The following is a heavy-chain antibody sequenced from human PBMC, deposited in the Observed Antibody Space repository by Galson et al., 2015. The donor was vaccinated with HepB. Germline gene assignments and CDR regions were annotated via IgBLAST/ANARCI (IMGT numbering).Heavy chain of an antibody. V-gene: IGHV3-23*01. CDR1: GFTFSSYA. CDR2: ISGSGGST. CDR3: AKFGPRAVLLWFGELFY. J-gene: IGHJ4*02. Sequence: SLRLSCAASGFTFSSYAMSWVRQAPGKGLEWVSAISGSGGSTYYADSVKGRFTISRDNSKNTLYLQMNSLRAEDTAVYYCAKFGPRAVLLWFGELFYWGQGTLVTVSS. D-gene: IGHD3-10*01.